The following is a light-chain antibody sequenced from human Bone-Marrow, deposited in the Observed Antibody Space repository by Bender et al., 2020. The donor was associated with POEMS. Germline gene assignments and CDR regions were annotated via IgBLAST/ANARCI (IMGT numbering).Light chain of an antibody. V-gene: IGLV3-25*03. J-gene: IGLJ2*01. CDR3: QSADSSGTYVV. CDR1: ALPKQY. Sequence: ARITCSGDALPKQYAYWYQQKPGQAPVLVIYKDSERPSGIPERFSGSSSGTTVTLTISGVQAEDEADYYCQSADSSGTYVVFGGGTKLTVL. CDR2: KDS.